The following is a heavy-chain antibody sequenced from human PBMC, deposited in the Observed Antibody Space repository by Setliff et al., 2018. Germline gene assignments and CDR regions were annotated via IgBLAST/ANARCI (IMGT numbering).Heavy chain of an antibody. CDR1: GGTFNSFA. CDR2: IMPIFGTT. J-gene: IGHJ6*03. V-gene: IGHV1-69*05. Sequence: GASVKVSCKASGGTFNSFAINWVRQAPGQGLEWMGGIMPIFGTTNYAQKFQGRVTIITDESTSTAYMELSSLRSEDTAVYYCARDDGAAAILYYYYMDVWGKGTTVTVSS. D-gene: IGHD2-2*02. CDR3: ARDDGAAAILYYYYMDV.